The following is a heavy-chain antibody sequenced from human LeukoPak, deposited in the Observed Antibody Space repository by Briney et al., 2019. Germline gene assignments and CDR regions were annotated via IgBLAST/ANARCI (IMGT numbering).Heavy chain of an antibody. CDR1: GYTFTSYG. Sequence: ASVKVSCKASGYTFTSYGICWVRQAPGQGLEWMGWSSPYNGNTNYDQKLPGRVTMTTDTSTSTAYMELRSLRSDETAVYYCARELRQWSRLLVPLDYWGQGTLVTVSS. D-gene: IGHD3-3*01. CDR2: SSPYNGNT. CDR3: ARELRQWSRLLVPLDY. V-gene: IGHV1-18*01. J-gene: IGHJ4*02.